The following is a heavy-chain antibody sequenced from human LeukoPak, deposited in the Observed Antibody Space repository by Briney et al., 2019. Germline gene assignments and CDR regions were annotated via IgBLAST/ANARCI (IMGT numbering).Heavy chain of an antibody. D-gene: IGHD4-17*01. CDR2: FYYSGST. CDR3: ANTDLGYYYGMDG. Sequence: PSETLSLTCTVSGGSISSSSYYWGWIRQPPGKGLEWIGSFYYSGSTSFTSSLKSRVTISVDTSKNQFSLKLSSVTAADTAVYYCANTDLGYYYGMDGWGQGTTVTVSS. V-gene: IGHV4-39*07. CDR1: GGSISSSSYY. J-gene: IGHJ6*02.